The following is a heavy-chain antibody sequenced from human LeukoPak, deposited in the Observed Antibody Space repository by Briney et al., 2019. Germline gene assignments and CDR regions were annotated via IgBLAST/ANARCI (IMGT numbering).Heavy chain of an antibody. Sequence: GGSLRLSCVASGFTFSDYWLSWVRQAPGKGLEWVANMNRDGTERNYVDSMKGRITISRDNAKNSLYLQMNSLRVEDTAVYYCARGGGIISFGGQDVWGQETTVTVS. V-gene: IGHV3-7*01. D-gene: IGHD3-16*01. CDR3: ARGGGIISFGGQDV. CDR1: GFTFSDYW. CDR2: MNRDGTER. J-gene: IGHJ6*02.